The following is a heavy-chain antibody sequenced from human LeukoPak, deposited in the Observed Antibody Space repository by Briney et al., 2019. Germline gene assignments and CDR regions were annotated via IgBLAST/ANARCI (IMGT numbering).Heavy chain of an antibody. D-gene: IGHD3-10*01. Sequence: GGSLRLSCEVSGFTFSSYWMHWVRQAPGKGLVWVSRINSDGSSTSYADSVKGRFTISRDNAKNTLYLQMNSLRAEDTAVYYCAREMVGFGELLRPGFDYWGQGTLVTVSS. J-gene: IGHJ4*02. CDR3: AREMVGFGELLRPGFDY. V-gene: IGHV3-74*01. CDR2: INSDGSST. CDR1: GFTFSSYW.